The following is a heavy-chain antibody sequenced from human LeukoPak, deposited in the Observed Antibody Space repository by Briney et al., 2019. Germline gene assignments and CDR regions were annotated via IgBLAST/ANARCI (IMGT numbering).Heavy chain of an antibody. D-gene: IGHD3-22*01. Sequence: GGSLRLSCAASGFTFRSYAMSWVRQAPGEGLEWVSAISGSGGSTYYADSVKGRFTISRDNSKNTLYLQMNSLRAEDTAVYYCAKTALDSSGYPTWFQHWGQGTLVTVSS. J-gene: IGHJ1*01. V-gene: IGHV3-23*01. CDR2: ISGSGGST. CDR1: GFTFRSYA. CDR3: AKTALDSSGYPTWFQH.